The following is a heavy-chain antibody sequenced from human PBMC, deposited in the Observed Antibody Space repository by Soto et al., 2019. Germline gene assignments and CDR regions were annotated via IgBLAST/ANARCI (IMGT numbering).Heavy chain of an antibody. D-gene: IGHD3-10*01. CDR2: IYHSGST. Sequence: SETLSLTCAVSGGSISSSNWWSWVRQPPGKGLEWIGEIYHSGSTNYNPSLKSRVTISVDKSKNQFSLKLSSVTAADTAVYYCARLLTYYYGSGSYCWFDPWGRGTLVTVSS. CDR3: ARLLTYYYGSGSYCWFDP. CDR1: GGSISSSNW. J-gene: IGHJ5*02. V-gene: IGHV4-4*02.